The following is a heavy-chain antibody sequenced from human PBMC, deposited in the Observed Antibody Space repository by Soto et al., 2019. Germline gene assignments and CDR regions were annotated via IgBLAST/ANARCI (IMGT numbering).Heavy chain of an antibody. Sequence: PSETLSLTCAVYGGSFRGYYWSWIRQPPGKGLEWIGGINYSGSTNYNPSLKSRVTISVDTSKNQFSLKLSSVTAADTAVYYCARHVAVVAATLQFFDYWGQGTLVTVSS. V-gene: IGHV4-34*01. D-gene: IGHD2-15*01. J-gene: IGHJ4*02. CDR2: INYSGST. CDR1: GGSFRGYY. CDR3: ARHVAVVAATLQFFDY.